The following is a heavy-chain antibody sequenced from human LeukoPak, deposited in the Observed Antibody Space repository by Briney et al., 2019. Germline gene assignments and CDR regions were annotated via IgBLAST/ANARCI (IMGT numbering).Heavy chain of an antibody. Sequence: ASVKVSCKASGYTFTSYGISWVRQAPGQGLEWMGWISAYNGNTYYAQKFQGRVSMTTDTATSTAFMELRNLKSDDTAVYYCAKFVVLQNWLDPWGQGTLVTVSS. CDR3: AKFVVLQNWLDP. CDR2: ISAYNGNT. V-gene: IGHV1-18*01. CDR1: GYTFTSYG. D-gene: IGHD2-21*01. J-gene: IGHJ5*02.